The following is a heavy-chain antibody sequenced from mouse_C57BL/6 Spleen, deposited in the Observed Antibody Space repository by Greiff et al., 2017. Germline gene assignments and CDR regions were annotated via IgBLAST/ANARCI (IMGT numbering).Heavy chain of an antibody. J-gene: IGHJ4*01. CDR1: GFNIKDDY. V-gene: IGHV14-4*01. Sequence: VQLQQPGAELVRPGASVKLSCKASGFNIKDDYMHWVKQRPEQGLEWIGWIDPANGDTEYDPKFKGTATITADATSNTAYLQLSSQTSEDTAVYYCTTSAQATDYAIDYWGQGTSVTVSS. CDR3: TTSAQATDYAIDY. D-gene: IGHD3-2*02. CDR2: IDPANGDT.